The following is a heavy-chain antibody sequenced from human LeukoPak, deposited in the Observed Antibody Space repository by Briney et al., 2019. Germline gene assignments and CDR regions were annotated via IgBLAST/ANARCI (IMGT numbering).Heavy chain of an antibody. J-gene: IGHJ4*02. V-gene: IGHV3-30*03. CDR1: GSTFSSYG. CDR3: ARDLDDSAQPGC. Sequence: SGRSLRLSCAASGSTFSSYGMNWVRQAPGKGLEWVAVISYDGSNKYYADSVKGRFTISRDNSKNTLYLQMNSLRAEDTAVYYCARDLDDSAQPGCWGQGTLVTVSS. CDR2: ISYDGSNK. D-gene: IGHD3-22*01.